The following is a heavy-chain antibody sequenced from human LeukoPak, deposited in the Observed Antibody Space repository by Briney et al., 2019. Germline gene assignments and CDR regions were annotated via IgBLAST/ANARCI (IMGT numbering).Heavy chain of an antibody. Sequence: GGSLRLSCAASGLTFSSAWMTWVRQAPGKGLERVGRIKSKTDGGTADYAAPVKGRFTISRDDSENTLYLQMNSLKTEDTALYYCTTDDFWSGFDSHWGQGTLVTVSS. CDR2: IKSKTDGGTA. D-gene: IGHD3-3*01. CDR1: GLTFSSAW. V-gene: IGHV3-15*01. J-gene: IGHJ1*01. CDR3: TTDDFWSGFDSH.